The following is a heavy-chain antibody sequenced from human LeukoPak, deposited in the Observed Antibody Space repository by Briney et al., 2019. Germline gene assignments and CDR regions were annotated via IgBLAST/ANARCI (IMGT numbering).Heavy chain of an antibody. V-gene: IGHV3-30-3*01. CDR3: ARDALRIVVVTGYNWFDP. CDR1: GFTFSSYA. CDR2: ISYDGSNK. Sequence: GGSLRLSCAASGFTFSSYAMHWVRQVPGKGLEWVAVISYDGSNKYYADSVKGRFTISRDNSKNTLYLQMNSLRAEDTAVYYCARDALRIVVVTGYNWFDPWGQGTLVTVSS. J-gene: IGHJ5*02. D-gene: IGHD2-2*01.